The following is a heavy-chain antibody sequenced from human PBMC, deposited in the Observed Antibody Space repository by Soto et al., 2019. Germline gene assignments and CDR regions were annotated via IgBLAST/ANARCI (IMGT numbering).Heavy chain of an antibody. CDR2: ISSSSSTI. J-gene: IGHJ3*02. Sequence: PWGSLRLSCAASGFTFSSYSMNWVRQAPGKGLEWVSYISSSSSTIYYADSVKGRFTISRDNAKNSLYLQMNSLRAEDTAVYYCARDHGDAFDIWGQGTMVTVSS. V-gene: IGHV3-48*01. CDR1: GFTFSSYS. CDR3: ARDHGDAFDI.